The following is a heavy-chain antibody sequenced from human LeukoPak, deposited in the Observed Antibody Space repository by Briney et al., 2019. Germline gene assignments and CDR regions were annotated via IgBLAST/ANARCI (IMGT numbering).Heavy chain of an antibody. D-gene: IGHD3-10*01. CDR3: ATDHFMVRGVIGASWSPYFDY. CDR2: FDPEDGET. J-gene: IGHJ4*02. V-gene: IGHV1-24*01. CDR1: GYTLTELS. Sequence: ASVKVSCKVSGYTLTELSMHWVRQAPGKGLEWMGGFDPEDGETIYAQKFQGRVTMTEDTSTDTAYMKLSSLRSEDTAVYYCATDHFMVRGVIGASWSPYFDYWGQGTLVTVSS.